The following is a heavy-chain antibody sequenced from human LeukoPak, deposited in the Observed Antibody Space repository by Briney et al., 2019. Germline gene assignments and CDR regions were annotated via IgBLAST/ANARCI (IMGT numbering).Heavy chain of an antibody. CDR1: GYTFTSYY. D-gene: IGHD5-18*01. J-gene: IGHJ6*04. Sequence: GASAKVSCKASGYTFTSYYMHWVRQAPGQGLEWMGIINPSGGSTSYAQKFQGRVTMTRDTSTSTVYMELSSLRSEDTAVYYCARQAAMTPGNYYGMDVWGKGTTVTVSS. CDR2: INPSGGST. CDR3: ARQAAMTPGNYYGMDV. V-gene: IGHV1-46*01.